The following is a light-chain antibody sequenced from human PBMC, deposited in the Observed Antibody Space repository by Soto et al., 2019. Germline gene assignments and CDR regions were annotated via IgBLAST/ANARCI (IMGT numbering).Light chain of an antibody. V-gene: IGKV3-20*01. CDR2: GAS. CDR3: QQYGGSPRVT. CDR1: QSVTSNY. Sequence: EIVLTQSPGTLSLSPGERATLSCRASQSVTSNYLAWYQQKPGQAPRLLIYGASSRATGIPDRFSGRGSGTDFTLTISRLEPEDFAVYYCQQYGGSPRVTFGGGTKVEIK. J-gene: IGKJ4*01.